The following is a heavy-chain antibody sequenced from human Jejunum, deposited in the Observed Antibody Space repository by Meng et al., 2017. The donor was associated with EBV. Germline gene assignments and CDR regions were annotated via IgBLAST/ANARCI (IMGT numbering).Heavy chain of an antibody. V-gene: IGHV3-53*01. CDR1: GFTVSNNY. CDR2: IYSGGIK. Sequence: EVQLVESGXXXXXPXGSXRLSCAASGFTVSNNYMSWVRQAPGKGLEWVSLIYSGGIKYYGDSVKGRFTISRDSSENTLYLQMNSLRADDTAVYYCARGLGTSGWYGWGQGTLVTVSS. CDR3: ARGLGTSGWYG. D-gene: IGHD6-19*01. J-gene: IGHJ4*02.